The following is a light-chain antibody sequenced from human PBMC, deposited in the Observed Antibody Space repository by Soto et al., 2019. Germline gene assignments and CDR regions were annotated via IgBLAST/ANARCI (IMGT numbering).Light chain of an antibody. CDR2: DAS. V-gene: IGKV3-11*01. Sequence: EIVLTQSPATLSLSPGERATLSCRASQSISYYLNWYQQKPGQAPRLLIYDASKRATGIPARFSGSGSGTDFTLTISSLEPEDFAVYYCQQRDSWPITFGQGTRLEIQ. CDR3: QQRDSWPIT. J-gene: IGKJ5*01. CDR1: QSISYY.